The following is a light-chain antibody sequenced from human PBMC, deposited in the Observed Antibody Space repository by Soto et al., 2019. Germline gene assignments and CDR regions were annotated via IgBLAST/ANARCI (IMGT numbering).Light chain of an antibody. Sequence: QSALTQPASVSGSLGQSITISCTGTSSDIGVYNSVSWYQYHPGKVPRLLIFEVSDRPSGVSNRFSGSKSGNTASLTISGLKAEDEADYFCSSYVRGDTSVFGTGPRSPX. V-gene: IGLV2-14*01. J-gene: IGLJ1*01. CDR3: SSYVRGDTSV. CDR2: EVS. CDR1: SSDIGVYNS.